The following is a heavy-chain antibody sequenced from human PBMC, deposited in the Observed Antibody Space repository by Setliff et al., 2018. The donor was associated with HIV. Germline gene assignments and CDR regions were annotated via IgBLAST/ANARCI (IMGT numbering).Heavy chain of an antibody. CDR2: MWYDGSKK. CDR3: AKVGLYDSFGYANGLPDAFDT. CDR1: GFSFSQYG. J-gene: IGHJ3*02. D-gene: IGHD3-22*01. V-gene: IGHV3-33*06. Sequence: PGESLKISCAASGFSFSQYGMHWVRQAPGKGLQWVAVMWYDGSKKYYADSVKGRFTISRDNSKNTLYLQMNSLRAEDTATYYCAKVGLYDSFGYANGLPDAFDTWGQGTMVTVSS.